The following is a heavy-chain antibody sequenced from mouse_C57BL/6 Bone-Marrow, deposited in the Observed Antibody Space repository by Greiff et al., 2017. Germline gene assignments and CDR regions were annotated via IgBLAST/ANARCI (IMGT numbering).Heavy chain of an antibody. J-gene: IGHJ4*01. CDR3: ARCPQSVNAMDY. V-gene: IGHV1-59*01. CDR1: GYTFTSYW. CDR2: IDPTDSYT. D-gene: IGHD1-3*01. Sequence: QVQLQQPGAELVRPGTSVKLSCKASGYTFTSYWMNWVKQRPGQGLEWIGVIDPTDSYTNYNQKFKGKATLTVDTSSSTAYMQLSSLTSEDSAVYYCARCPQSVNAMDYWGQGTSVTGSS.